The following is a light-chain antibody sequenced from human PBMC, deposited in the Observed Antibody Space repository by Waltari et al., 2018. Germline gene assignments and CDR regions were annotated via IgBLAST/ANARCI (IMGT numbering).Light chain of an antibody. J-gene: IGLJ3*02. Sequence: QSALTQPASVSGSPGQSITISCTGTSSDVGGYNPVPWYQQHPGTAPKLMIFEVSNRPSGVSNRFSGSKSGNTASLTISGLQAEDESDYYCSSYTSSSTPWVFGGGTKLTVL. V-gene: IGLV2-14*01. CDR1: SSDVGGYNP. CDR3: SSYTSSSTPWV. CDR2: EVS.